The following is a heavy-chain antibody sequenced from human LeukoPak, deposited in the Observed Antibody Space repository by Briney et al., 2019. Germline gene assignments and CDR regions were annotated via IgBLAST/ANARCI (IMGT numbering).Heavy chain of an antibody. V-gene: IGHV1-2*02. Sequence: ASVKVSCKAVGYTFTDYYIQWVRQAPGQGLEWMGWIHPNRGDANYGQKFQGRVTMTRDTSIATAYLELSSLTSDDTAVYHCARETSEAFETWGQGTLVTVSS. D-gene: IGHD2-2*01. CDR1: GYTFTDYY. CDR2: IHPNRGDA. J-gene: IGHJ5*02. CDR3: ARETSEAFET.